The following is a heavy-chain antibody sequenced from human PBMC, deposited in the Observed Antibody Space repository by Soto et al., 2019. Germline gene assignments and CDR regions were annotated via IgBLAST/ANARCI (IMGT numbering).Heavy chain of an antibody. J-gene: IGHJ4*02. CDR2: IIPIFGTA. V-gene: IGHV1-69*06. Sequence: GASVKVSCKASGGTFSSYAISWVRQAPGQGLEWMGGIIPIFGTANYAQKFQGRVTITADKSTSTDYMELSSLRSEDTAVYYCARDTVQRNYFDYWGQGTLVTVSS. CDR1: GGTFSSYA. CDR3: ARDTVQRNYFDY.